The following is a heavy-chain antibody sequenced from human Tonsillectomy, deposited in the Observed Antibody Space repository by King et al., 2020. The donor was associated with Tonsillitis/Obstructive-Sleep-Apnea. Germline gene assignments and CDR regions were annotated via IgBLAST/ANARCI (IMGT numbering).Heavy chain of an antibody. CDR2: IYYSGST. CDR3: ARTYYDFWSGYPDYYYYYYMDV. D-gene: IGHD3-3*01. J-gene: IGHJ6*03. CDR1: GGSVSSGSYY. Sequence: QLQESGPGLVKPSETLSLTCTVSGGSVSSGSYYWSWIRQPPGKGLEWYGYIYYSGSTNYNPSLKSRVTISVDTSKNQFSLKLSSLTAADTAVYYCARTYYDFWSGYPDYYYYYYMDVWGKGTTVTVSS. V-gene: IGHV4-61*01.